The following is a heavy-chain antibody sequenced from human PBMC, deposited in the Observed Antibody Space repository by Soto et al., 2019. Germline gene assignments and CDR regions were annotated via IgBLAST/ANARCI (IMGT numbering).Heavy chain of an antibody. CDR1: GGTISGYY. Sequence: QVQLLESGPGLVKPSETLSLTCTVSGGTISGYYWSWIRQPPGKGLEWIGWSHYSGNTLYNPSLKTRLTISVDPSRNQFSLKLSSVTAADTAIYFSARYSERHTELDYWGQGTLVTVSS. CDR2: SHYSGNT. D-gene: IGHD1-26*01. V-gene: IGHV4-59*01. J-gene: IGHJ4*02. CDR3: ARYSERHTELDY.